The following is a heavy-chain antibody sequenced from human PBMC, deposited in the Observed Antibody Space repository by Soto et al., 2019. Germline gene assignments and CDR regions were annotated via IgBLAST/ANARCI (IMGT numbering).Heavy chain of an antibody. D-gene: IGHD6-19*01. Sequence: SQTLSLTCAISGDSVSTNSATWDWIRQSPSRGLEWLGRTYYRSKWYNDYAVSVKGRITINPDTSNNQLSLQLNSVTPDDTAVYYCARDAVAGNLYYGMDVWGQGTTVTVSS. CDR1: GDSVSTNSAT. J-gene: IGHJ6*02. CDR3: ARDAVAGNLYYGMDV. CDR2: TYYRSKWYN. V-gene: IGHV6-1*01.